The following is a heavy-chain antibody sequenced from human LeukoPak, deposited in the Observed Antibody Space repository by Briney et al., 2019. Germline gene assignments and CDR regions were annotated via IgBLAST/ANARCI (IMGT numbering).Heavy chain of an antibody. D-gene: IGHD6-13*01. V-gene: IGHV4-39*07. CDR3: ARAQGIAAAGYDYDY. CDR1: GGSISSGSYY. Sequence: KPSETLSLTCSVSGGSISSGSYYWSWIRQPPGKGLEWIGEINHSGSTNYSPSLKSRVTISVNTSKNQFSLKLSSVTAADTAVYYCARAQGIAAAGYDYDYWGQGTLVTVSS. J-gene: IGHJ4*02. CDR2: INHSGST.